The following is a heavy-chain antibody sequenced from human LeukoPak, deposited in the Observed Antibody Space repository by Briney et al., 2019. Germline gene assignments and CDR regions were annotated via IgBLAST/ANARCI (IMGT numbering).Heavy chain of an antibody. J-gene: IGHJ1*01. CDR2: TSGSRSDI. V-gene: IGHV3-21*01. CDR1: GFALSTYS. D-gene: IGHD6-19*01. Sequence: GGSLRLSCAVSGFALSTYSMSWVRQAPGKGLEWVSSTSGSRSDIYYADAVKGRFTISSDNAKNLLYLQMTSLRAEDTAVYYCARGPGIAVAPLQHWGQGTLVTVSS. CDR3: ARGPGIAVAPLQH.